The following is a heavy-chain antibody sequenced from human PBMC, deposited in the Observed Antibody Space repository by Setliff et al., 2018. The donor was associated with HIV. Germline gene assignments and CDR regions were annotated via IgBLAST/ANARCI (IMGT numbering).Heavy chain of an antibody. V-gene: IGHV1-69*13. D-gene: IGHD6-6*01. CDR3: AREESSIAARHYYYMDV. Sequence: ASVKVSCKTSGDTLSSYAITWVRQAPGQGLEWMGRIIPIFGTADYAQKFQGRVTLTADESTSIAYMELNSLRSEDTAVYYCAREESSIAARHYYYMDVWGKGTTVTVSS. CDR1: GDTLSSYA. CDR2: IIPIFGTA. J-gene: IGHJ6*03.